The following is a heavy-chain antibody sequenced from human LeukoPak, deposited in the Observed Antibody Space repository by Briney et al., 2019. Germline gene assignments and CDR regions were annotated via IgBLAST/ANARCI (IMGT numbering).Heavy chain of an antibody. CDR3: ATSRVPYGLDV. V-gene: IGHV3-7*01. J-gene: IGHJ6*02. CDR2: INEDGSQK. Sequence: GGSLRLSCAASGFTFTSYYMHWVRQAPGKGLEWVASINEDGSQKFYVDSVRGRFTISRDNVKNSLYLQMNSLRVGDTAVYYCATSRVPYGLDVWGQGTTVTVSS. CDR1: GFTFTSYY.